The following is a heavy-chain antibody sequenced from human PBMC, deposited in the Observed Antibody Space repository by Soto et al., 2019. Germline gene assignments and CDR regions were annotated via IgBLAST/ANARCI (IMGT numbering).Heavy chain of an antibody. J-gene: IGHJ5*02. CDR1: GGTFSSYA. CDR3: ARATSYGSGSYYKRSWFDP. V-gene: IGHV1-69*06. Sequence: SVKVSCKASGGTFSSYAISWVRQAPGQGLEWMGGIIHIFGTANYAQKFQGRVTITADKSTSTAYMELSSLRSEDMAVYYCARATSYGSGSYYKRSWFDPWGQGTLVTVSS. CDR2: IIHIFGTA. D-gene: IGHD3-10*01.